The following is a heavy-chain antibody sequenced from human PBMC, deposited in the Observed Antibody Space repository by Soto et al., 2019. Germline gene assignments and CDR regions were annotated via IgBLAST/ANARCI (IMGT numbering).Heavy chain of an antibody. CDR1: GFTFSSYG. Sequence: QVQLVESGGGVVQPGRSLRLSGAASGFTFSSYGMHWVRQAPGKGLEGVAVIWYDGSNEYYADSVKARVTIARDNSKNELYQQKNSLRAEDTAVYYCARDETTIVGDDYWGQGTLVTVSS. CDR2: IWYDGSNE. J-gene: IGHJ4*02. CDR3: ARDETTIVGDDY. D-gene: IGHD4-17*01. V-gene: IGHV3-33*01.